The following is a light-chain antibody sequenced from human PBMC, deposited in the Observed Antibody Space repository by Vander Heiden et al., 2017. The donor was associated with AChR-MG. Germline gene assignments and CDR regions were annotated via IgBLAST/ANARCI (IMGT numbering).Light chain of an antibody. CDR2: AAS. Sequence: DIQMTQSPSAMSASVGDRVTITCRASQGIANSLSWFQQQPGKVPERLIYAASSLQSGVPSRFSGSGSWTEFTLTISSLQPEDFSTYYCLQHNSYPWTFGQGTKLEIK. CDR3: LQHNSYPWT. J-gene: IGKJ2*01. V-gene: IGKV1-17*03. CDR1: QGIANS.